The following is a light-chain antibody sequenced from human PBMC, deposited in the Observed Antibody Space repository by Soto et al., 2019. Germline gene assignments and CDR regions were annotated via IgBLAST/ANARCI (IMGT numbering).Light chain of an antibody. CDR1: QSVSSSF. V-gene: IGKV3-20*01. CDR3: QKYDNSPWT. Sequence: EIVLTQSPGTLSLSPGERATLSCRASQSVSSSFLAWYQQKPGQAPRLLIYGASSRDTGIPDRFSGSGSGTDFTLTISGLEPEDFAVYYCQKYDNSPWTFGQGTKVEIK. CDR2: GAS. J-gene: IGKJ1*01.